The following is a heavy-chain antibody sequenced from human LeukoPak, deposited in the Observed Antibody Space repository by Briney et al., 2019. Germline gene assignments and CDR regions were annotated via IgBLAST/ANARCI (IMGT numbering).Heavy chain of an antibody. Sequence: GGSLRLSCTASGFTFDNYAMSWFRQAPGKGLEWVGFIRSKIYGGTTEYAASVKGRFTISRDDSKSIASLQMTSLQSEDTAVYYCVRYSGDADYWGQGTLVTVSS. V-gene: IGHV3-49*03. J-gene: IGHJ4*02. CDR1: GFTFDNYA. CDR2: IRSKIYGGTT. D-gene: IGHD5-12*01. CDR3: VRYSGDADY.